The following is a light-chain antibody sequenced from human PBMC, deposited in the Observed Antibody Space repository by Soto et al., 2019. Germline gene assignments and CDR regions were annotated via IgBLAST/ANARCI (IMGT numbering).Light chain of an antibody. V-gene: IGKV1-17*01. CDR2: DAT. Sequence: DIQMTQSPSSLSGSVGDRVTITCRASQGIRNDLAWYQQKPVKAPKRLIYDATSLQSGVPSRFSGSGSGTEFTLTISSLQPEDFATYYCLQHNNYPPITFGQGTRLEIK. J-gene: IGKJ5*01. CDR1: QGIRND. CDR3: LQHNNYPPIT.